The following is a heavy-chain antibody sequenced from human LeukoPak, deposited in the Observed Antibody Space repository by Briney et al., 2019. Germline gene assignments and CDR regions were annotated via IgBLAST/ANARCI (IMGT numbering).Heavy chain of an antibody. D-gene: IGHD1-26*01. Sequence: PSETLSLTWTVSGASISSYYWSLIRQPPGKGLEWIGYIHYGGSTNYNPSLKSRVTISVDTSKNQFSLNLNSVTAADTALYYCACGTYYYFDYWGQGTLVTVSS. J-gene: IGHJ4*02. CDR2: IHYGGST. CDR1: GASISSYY. V-gene: IGHV4-59*01. CDR3: ACGTYYYFDY.